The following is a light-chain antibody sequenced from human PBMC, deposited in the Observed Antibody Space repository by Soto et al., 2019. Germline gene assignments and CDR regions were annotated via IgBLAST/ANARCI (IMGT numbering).Light chain of an antibody. Sequence: DIQMTQSPSTLSASVGDRVTITCRASQSISSWLAWYQQKPGKAPKLLIYDASSLESGVPSRFSGSGSGTEFTLTISSLQPDDFATYYGQQYNSYPYTFGQGTKLVIK. CDR2: DAS. CDR3: QQYNSYPYT. V-gene: IGKV1-5*01. J-gene: IGKJ2*01. CDR1: QSISSW.